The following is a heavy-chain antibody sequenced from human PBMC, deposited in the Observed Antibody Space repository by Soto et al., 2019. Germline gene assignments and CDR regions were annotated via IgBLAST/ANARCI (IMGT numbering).Heavy chain of an antibody. J-gene: IGHJ6*02. CDR1: GGTFSSYA. CDR3: ARVGDCSGGSCYSGYYYGMDV. V-gene: IGHV1-69*01. D-gene: IGHD2-15*01. CDR2: IIPIFGTA. Sequence: QVQLVQSGAEVKKPGSSVKVSCKSSGGTFSSYAISWVRQAPGQGLEWMGGIIPIFGTANYAQKFQGRVTITADESTSTAYMELSSLRSVDTAVYYCARVGDCSGGSCYSGYYYGMDVWGQGTTVTVSS.